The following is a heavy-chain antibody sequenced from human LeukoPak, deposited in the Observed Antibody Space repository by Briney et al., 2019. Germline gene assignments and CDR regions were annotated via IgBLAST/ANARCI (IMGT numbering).Heavy chain of an antibody. D-gene: IGHD5-18*01. Sequence: SETLSLTCTVSGGSISSYCWNWIRQHPGGGLEGIGDCYYSGSTNYNPSLKSRVTISVASSKTQFSLKLSSVTAADTAVYYCARLRYSYGGYYFDYWGQRNLVTVSS. CDR3: ARLRYSYGGYYFDY. CDR1: GGSISSYC. J-gene: IGHJ4*02. V-gene: IGHV4-59*08. CDR2: CYYSGST.